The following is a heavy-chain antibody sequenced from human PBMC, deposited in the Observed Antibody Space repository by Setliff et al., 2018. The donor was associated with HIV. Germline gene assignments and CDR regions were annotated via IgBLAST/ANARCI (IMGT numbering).Heavy chain of an antibody. CDR3: ARERFMVRGELGRTFDY. V-gene: IGHV4-39*07. J-gene: IGHJ4*02. D-gene: IGHD3-10*01. CDR2: IYYSGSS. CDR1: GGSISNSSYY. Sequence: SETLSLTCTVSGGSISNSSYYWGWIRQPPGKGLEWIGSIYYSGSSYYNASLKSRDSISIDTSKNQFSLKLSSVTAADTAAYYCARERFMVRGELGRTFDYWGQGTLVTVSS.